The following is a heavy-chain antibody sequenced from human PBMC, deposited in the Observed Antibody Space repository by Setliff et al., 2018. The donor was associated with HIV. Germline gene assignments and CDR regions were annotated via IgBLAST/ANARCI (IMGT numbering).Heavy chain of an antibody. D-gene: IGHD6-19*01. Sequence: ASVKVSCKASGYTFTSYGITWVRQAPGQGLEWMGWISAYNGYTNYAQKLQGRVTMTTDTSTSTAYMELRSLRSDDTALYYCARFIAVAGRFDYWGQGTLVTVSS. CDR3: ARFIAVAGRFDY. J-gene: IGHJ4*02. CDR2: ISAYNGYT. CDR1: GYTFTSYG. V-gene: IGHV1-18*01.